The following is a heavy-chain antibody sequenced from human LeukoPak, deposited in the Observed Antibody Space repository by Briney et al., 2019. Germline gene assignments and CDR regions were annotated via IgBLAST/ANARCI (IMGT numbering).Heavy chain of an antibody. CDR2: MNPNSGNT. CDR1: GYTFTSYD. J-gene: IGHJ5*02. D-gene: IGHD6-13*01. V-gene: IGHV1-8*01. CDR3: ARAGAAADWFDP. Sequence: ASVKVSYKASGYTFTSYDINWVRQATGQGLEWMGWMNPNSGNTGYAQKFQGRVTMTRNTSISTAYMELSSLRSEDTAVYYCARAGAAADWFDPWGQGTLVTVSS.